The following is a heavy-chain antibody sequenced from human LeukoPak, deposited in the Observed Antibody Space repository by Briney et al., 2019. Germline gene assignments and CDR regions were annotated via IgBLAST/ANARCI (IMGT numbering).Heavy chain of an antibody. J-gene: IGHJ4*02. CDR3: AKEEGNTLGDY. Sequence: GGSLRLSCAASGFTFSSYWMHWVRQAPGKGLEWVAFMRYDGNNKYYADSVKGRFTISRDNSENTLYLQMNSLRSEDTAMYYCAKEEGNTLGDYWGQGTMVTVSS. CDR1: GFTFSSYW. V-gene: IGHV3-30*02. D-gene: IGHD7-27*01. CDR2: MRYDGNNK.